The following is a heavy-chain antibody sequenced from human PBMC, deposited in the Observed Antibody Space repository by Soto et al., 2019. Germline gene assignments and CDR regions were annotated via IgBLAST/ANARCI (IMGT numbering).Heavy chain of an antibody. CDR3: ACLYGSGSYLFDY. CDR2: IYYSGST. D-gene: IGHD3-10*01. J-gene: IGHJ4*02. CDR1: GGSISSGGYY. V-gene: IGHV4-31*03. Sequence: SETLSLTCTVSGGSISSGGYYWSWIRQHPGKGLEWIGYIYYSGSTYYNPSLKSRVTISVDTSKNQFSLKLSSVTAADTAVYYCACLYGSGSYLFDYWGQGTLVTVSS.